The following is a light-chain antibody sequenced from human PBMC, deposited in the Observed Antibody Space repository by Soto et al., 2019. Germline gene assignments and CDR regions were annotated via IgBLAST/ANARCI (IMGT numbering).Light chain of an antibody. CDR3: SSYTTTSTLVV. V-gene: IGLV2-14*01. CDR2: DVT. Sequence: QSALTQPASVSGSPGQSITISCSGTSSDIGSYNYVSWYQQHPGKAPKLMIYDVTNRPSGVSDRFSGSKSGNTASLIISGLQADDEADYYCSSYTTTSTLVVFGGGTKLTVL. J-gene: IGLJ2*01. CDR1: SSDIGSYNY.